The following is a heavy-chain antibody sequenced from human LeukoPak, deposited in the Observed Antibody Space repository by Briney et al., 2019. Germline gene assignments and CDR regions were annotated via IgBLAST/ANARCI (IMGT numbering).Heavy chain of an antibody. CDR3: ARGLYCTNGVCYTWGPTPFDY. CDR1: GFTFSSYA. J-gene: IGHJ4*02. Sequence: AGGSLRLSCAASGFTFSSYAMHWVRQAPGKGLEWVAVISYDGSNKYYADSVKGRFTISRDNSKNTLYLQMNSLRAEDTAVYYCARGLYCTNGVCYTWGPTPFDYWGQGTLVTVSS. D-gene: IGHD2-8*01. CDR2: ISYDGSNK. V-gene: IGHV3-30*04.